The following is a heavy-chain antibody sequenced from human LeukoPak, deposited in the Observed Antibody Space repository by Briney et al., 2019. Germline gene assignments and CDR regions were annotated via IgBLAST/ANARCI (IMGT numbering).Heavy chain of an antibody. J-gene: IGHJ4*02. CDR1: GGSVSSRSYY. Sequence: SETLSLTCSVSGGSVSSRSYYWGWIRQPPWKGLQWIGNIYYSGNTYYNPSLKSRVTISVDTSENQFSLNLGSVTAADTAVYYCARLGLSGIAARIDYWGQGTLVTVSS. V-gene: IGHV4-39*01. CDR2: IYYSGNT. CDR3: ARLGLSGIAARIDY. D-gene: IGHD6-6*01.